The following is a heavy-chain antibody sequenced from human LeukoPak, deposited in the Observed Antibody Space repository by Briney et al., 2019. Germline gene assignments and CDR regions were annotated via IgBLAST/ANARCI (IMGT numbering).Heavy chain of an antibody. CDR2: IYYSGST. CDR1: GGSISSYY. V-gene: IGHV4-59*01. CDR3: AREIRLDYYDSSGYYYRDAFDI. D-gene: IGHD3-22*01. Sequence: PSETLSLTWTVSGGSISSYYWSWIRQPPGKGLEWIGYIYYSGSTNYNPSLKSRVTISVDTSKNQFSLKLSSVTAADTAVYYCAREIRLDYYDSSGYYYRDAFDIWGQGTMVTVSS. J-gene: IGHJ3*02.